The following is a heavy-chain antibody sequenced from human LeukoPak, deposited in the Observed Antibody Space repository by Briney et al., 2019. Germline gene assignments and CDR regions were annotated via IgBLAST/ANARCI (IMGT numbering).Heavy chain of an antibody. CDR1: GFTFSSYA. Sequence: GGSLRLSCAASGFTFSSYAMSWVRQAPGKGLEWVSAISGSGGSTYYADSVKGRFTISRDNSKNTLYLQMNSLRAEDTAVYYCAKDLGEFRTYNWFDPWGQGTLVTASS. V-gene: IGHV3-23*01. CDR3: AKDLGEFRTYNWFDP. CDR2: ISGSGGST. J-gene: IGHJ5*02. D-gene: IGHD3-16*01.